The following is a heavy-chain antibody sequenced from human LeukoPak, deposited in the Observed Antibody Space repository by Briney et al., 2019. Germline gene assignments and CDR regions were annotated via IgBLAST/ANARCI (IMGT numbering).Heavy chain of an antibody. Sequence: SETLSLTCAVYGGSFSGYYWSWIRQPPGKGLEWIGEINHSGSTNYNPSLKSRVTISVDTSKSQFSLKLSSVTAADTAVYYCARMVRGVIVDYWGQGTLVTVSS. CDR3: ARMVRGVIVDY. CDR1: GGSFSGYY. V-gene: IGHV4-34*01. CDR2: INHSGST. D-gene: IGHD3-10*01. J-gene: IGHJ4*02.